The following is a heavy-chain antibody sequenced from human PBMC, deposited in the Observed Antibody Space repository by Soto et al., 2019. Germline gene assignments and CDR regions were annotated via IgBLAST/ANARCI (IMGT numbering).Heavy chain of an antibody. J-gene: IGHJ6*02. V-gene: IGHV3-21*01. CDR2: ISSSSSYI. D-gene: IGHD6-13*01. CDR3: AKEGAAAGYGMDV. CDR1: GVTFISYS. Sequence: GSLRLSCAASGVTFISYSINFFRHSPGKGLEWVSSISSSSSYIYYADSVKGRFTISRDNAKNSLYLQMNSLRAEDTAVYYCAKEGAAAGYGMDVWGQGTTVTVSS.